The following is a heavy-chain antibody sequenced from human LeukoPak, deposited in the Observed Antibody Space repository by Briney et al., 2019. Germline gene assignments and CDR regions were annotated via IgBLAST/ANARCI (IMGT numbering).Heavy chain of an antibody. CDR2: IYYSGST. D-gene: IGHD6-19*01. CDR1: GGSISSYY. V-gene: IGHV4-59*01. J-gene: IGHJ5*02. CDR3: ARGRKQWLVRNNWFDP. Sequence: SETLSLTCTVSGGSISSYYWSWIRQPPGKGLEWVGYIYYSGSTNYNPSLKSRVTISVDTSKNQFSLKLSSVTAADTAVYYCARGRKQWLVRNNWFDPWGQGTLVTVSS.